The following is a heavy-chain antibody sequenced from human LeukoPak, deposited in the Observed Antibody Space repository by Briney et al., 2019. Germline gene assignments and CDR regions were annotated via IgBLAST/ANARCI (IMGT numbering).Heavy chain of an antibody. CDR1: GGSISSYY. CDR2: IYYSGST. D-gene: IGHD6-19*01. CDR3: ARVRSSGWYYYYYGMDV. V-gene: IGHV4-59*01. Sequence: PSETLSLTCTVSGGSISSYYWSWIRQPPGKGLEWIGYIYYSGSTNYNPSLKSRVTISVDTSKNQFSLKLSSVTAADTAVYYCARVRSSGWYYYYYGMDVWGQGTTVTVSS. J-gene: IGHJ6*02.